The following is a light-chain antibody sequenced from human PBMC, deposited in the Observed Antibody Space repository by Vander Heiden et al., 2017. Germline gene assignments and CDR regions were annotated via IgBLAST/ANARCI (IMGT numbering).Light chain of an antibody. CDR3: AAWDDSLSGHVV. CDR2: RNN. J-gene: IGLJ2*01. Sequence: QSVLTQPPSASGPPGQRVTTSCSGSSPNTRSNYVHWYQQHPGTAPKLLIYRNNQRPSGVPDRVSGSKSGTSASLAISGLRSEDEADYYCAAWDDSLSGHVVFGGGTKLTVL. CDR1: SPNTRSNY. V-gene: IGLV1-47*01.